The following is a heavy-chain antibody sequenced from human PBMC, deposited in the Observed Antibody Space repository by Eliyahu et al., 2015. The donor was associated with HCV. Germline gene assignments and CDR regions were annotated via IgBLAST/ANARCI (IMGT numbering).Heavy chain of an antibody. Sequence: QVQLVXSGGGLXKPGGSLRLSCAASGFTXXXYYXGWIRQAPGKGLEXVSYISSSSSYTNYADSVKGRFTISRDNAKNSLYLQMNSLRAEDTAVYYCARACGGDYNNWFDPWGQGTLVTVSS. CDR3: ARACGGDYNNWFDP. CDR1: GFTXXXYY. CDR2: ISSSSSYT. J-gene: IGHJ5*02. V-gene: IGHV3-11*06. D-gene: IGHD2-21*02.